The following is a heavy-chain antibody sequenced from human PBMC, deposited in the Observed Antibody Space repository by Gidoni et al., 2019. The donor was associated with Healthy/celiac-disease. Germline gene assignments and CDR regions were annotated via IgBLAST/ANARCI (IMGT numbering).Heavy chain of an antibody. J-gene: IGHJ6*02. V-gene: IGHV3-23*01. D-gene: IGHD3-3*01. CDR2: ISGSGGST. CDR1: GFTFSSYA. CDR3: AKAGGRYLYDLASFNYYYYGMDV. Sequence: EVQLLESGGGLVQPGGSLKLSCAASGFTFSSYAMSWVRQAPGKGLEWVSAISGSGGSTYYADSVKGRFTISRDNSKNTLYLQMNSLRAEDTAVYYCAKAGGRYLYDLASFNYYYYGMDVWGQGTTVTISS.